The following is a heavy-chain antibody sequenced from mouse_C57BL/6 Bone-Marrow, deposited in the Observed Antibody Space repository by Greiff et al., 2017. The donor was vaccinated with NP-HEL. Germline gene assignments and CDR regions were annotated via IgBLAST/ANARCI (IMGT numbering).Heavy chain of an antibody. CDR3: AKLGRRDY. CDR1: GFTFSDYG. J-gene: IGHJ2*01. D-gene: IGHD4-1*01. V-gene: IGHV5-17*01. Sequence: EVKLMESGGGLVKPGGSLKLSCAASGFTFSDYGMHWVRQAPEKGLEWVAYISSGSSTIYYADTVKGRFTISRDNAKNTLFLQMTSLRSEDTAMYYCAKLGRRDYWGQGTTLTVSS. CDR2: ISSGSSTI.